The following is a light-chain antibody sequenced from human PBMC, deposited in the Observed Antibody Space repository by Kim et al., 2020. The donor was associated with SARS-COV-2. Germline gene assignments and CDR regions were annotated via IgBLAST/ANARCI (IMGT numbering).Light chain of an antibody. J-gene: IGKJ4*01. CDR1: QPISTS. V-gene: IGKV1-12*01. CDR3: QQAHSFPPT. Sequence: DIQMTQFPSSVSASVGDSVTITCRASQPISTSLAWYQQTPGKAPKLLIYTASSLQSGAPSRFSGYGSGTDFTLTITSLQPEDFATYYCQQAHSFPPTFGGGTKVDIK. CDR2: TAS.